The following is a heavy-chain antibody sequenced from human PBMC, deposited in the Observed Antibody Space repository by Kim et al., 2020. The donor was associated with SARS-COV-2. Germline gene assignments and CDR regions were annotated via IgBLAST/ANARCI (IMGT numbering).Heavy chain of an antibody. D-gene: IGHD3-10*01. CDR2: IKQDGSEK. Sequence: GGSLRLSCAASGFTFSSYWMSWVRQAPGKGLEGVANIKQDGSEKYYVDSVKGRFTISRDNAKNSLYLQMNSLRAENTAVYYCARDVLLWFGDLIGFDPWGQGTLGTVSS. CDR1: GFTFSSYW. J-gene: IGHJ5*02. CDR3: ARDVLLWFGDLIGFDP. V-gene: IGHV3-7*01.